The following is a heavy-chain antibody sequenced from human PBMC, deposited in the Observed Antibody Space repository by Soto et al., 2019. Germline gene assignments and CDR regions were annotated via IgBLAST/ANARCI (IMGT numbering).Heavy chain of an antibody. D-gene: IGHD2-2*03. CDR2: FYPVDSTS. Sequence: ESLKVSCKTSGYRFISYWVAWVRQKPGKGLELMGTFYPVDSTSTYSPSFQGQVTISVDKSISTAYLHLSSLKASDTAMYYCARIIGYCRNNDCSWTFDIWGQGTTVTVSS. CDR3: ARIIGYCRNNDCSWTFDI. CDR1: GYRFISYW. V-gene: IGHV5-51*01. J-gene: IGHJ3*02.